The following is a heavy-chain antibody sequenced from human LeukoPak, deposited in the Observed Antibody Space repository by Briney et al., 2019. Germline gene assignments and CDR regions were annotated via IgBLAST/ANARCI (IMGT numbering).Heavy chain of an antibody. J-gene: IGHJ4*02. D-gene: IGHD1-26*01. V-gene: IGHV3-48*03. CDR2: TTSSGSII. CDR1: GFTFSSYE. Sequence: GGSLRLSCAASGFTFSSYEMNWVRQAQGKGLEWVSYTTSSGSIIYYADSVKGRFTISRDNAKDSLYLQMNSLRAEDTAVYYCARSKVGSTTLPIDYWGQGTLVIVSS. CDR3: ARSKVGSTTLPIDY.